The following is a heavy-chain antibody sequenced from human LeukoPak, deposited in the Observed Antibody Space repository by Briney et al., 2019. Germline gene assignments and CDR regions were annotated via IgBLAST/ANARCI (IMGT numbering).Heavy chain of an antibody. J-gene: IGHJ6*02. Sequence: PGGSLRLSCAASGFTFSSYAMSWVRQAPGKGLEWVSAISGSGGSTYYADSVKGRFTISRDNSKNTLYLQMNSLRAEDTAVYYCSKQQLNYYGMDVWGQGTTITVSS. V-gene: IGHV3-23*01. CDR2: ISGSGGST. CDR1: GFTFSSYA. CDR3: SKQQLNYYGMDV. D-gene: IGHD6-13*01.